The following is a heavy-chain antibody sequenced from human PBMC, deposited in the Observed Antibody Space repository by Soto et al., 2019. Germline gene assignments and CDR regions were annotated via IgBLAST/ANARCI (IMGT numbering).Heavy chain of an antibody. CDR3: VRDLYGVDY. CDR1: GFRFSDYY. CDR2: IFGDGSAT. D-gene: IGHD4-17*01. J-gene: IGHJ4*02. Sequence: GGSLRLSCAASGFRFSDYYMHWVRQVPGGGLVWVSRIFGDGSATTYADSVKGRFTISRDNAKNTLSLQMNNLRVEDTAVYYCVRDLYGVDYWGQGTLVTVSS. V-gene: IGHV3-74*01.